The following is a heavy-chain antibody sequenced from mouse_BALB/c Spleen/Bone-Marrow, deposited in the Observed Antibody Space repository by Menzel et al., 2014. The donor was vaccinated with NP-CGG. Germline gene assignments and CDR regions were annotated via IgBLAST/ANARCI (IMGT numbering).Heavy chain of an antibody. D-gene: IGHD1-1*01. V-gene: IGHV1-69*01. Sequence: VKLMESGAELVMPGASVKMSRKASGYTFTDYWMHWVKQRPGQGLEWIGAIDTSDSYTSYNQKFKGKATLTVDESSSTAYMQLSSLTSEDSAVYYCARDYYGRGWYFDVWGAGTTVTVSS. J-gene: IGHJ1*01. CDR2: IDTSDSYT. CDR3: ARDYYGRGWYFDV. CDR1: GYTFTDYW.